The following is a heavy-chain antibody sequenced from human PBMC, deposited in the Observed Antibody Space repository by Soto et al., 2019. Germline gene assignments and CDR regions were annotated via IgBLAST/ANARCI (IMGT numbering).Heavy chain of an antibody. CDR2: IIPILGIA. CDR3: AKSLVGRGIDAPAH. D-gene: IGHD3-10*01. J-gene: IGHJ4*02. Sequence: SVKVSCKASGGTFSSYTISWVRQAPGQGLEWMGRIIPILGIANYAQKFQGRVTITADKSTSTAYMEMSSLRVDDTAVYYCAKSLVGRGIDAPAHWGLETLFTVSS. V-gene: IGHV1-69*02. CDR1: GGTFSSYT.